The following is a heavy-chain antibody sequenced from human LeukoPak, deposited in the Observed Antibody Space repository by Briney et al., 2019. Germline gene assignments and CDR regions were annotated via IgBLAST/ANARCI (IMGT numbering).Heavy chain of an antibody. CDR2: IYSGGST. Sequence: PGGSLRLSCAASGFTVSSNYMSWVRQAPGKGLEWVSVIYSGGSTYYADSVKGRFTISRDNSKNTLYLQMNSLRAEDTAVYYCARVHYDILTGYQSPFDYWGQGTLVTVSS. CDR3: ARVHYDILTGYQSPFDY. J-gene: IGHJ4*02. CDR1: GFTVSSNY. D-gene: IGHD3-9*01. V-gene: IGHV3-66*01.